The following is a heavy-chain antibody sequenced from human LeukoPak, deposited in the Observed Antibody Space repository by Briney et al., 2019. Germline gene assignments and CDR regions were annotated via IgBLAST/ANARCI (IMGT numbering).Heavy chain of an antibody. V-gene: IGHV3-23*01. Sequence: PGGSLRPSCAASGFTFSSYAMSWVRQAPGKGLEWVSAISGSGGSTYYADSVKGRFTISRDNSKNTLYLQMNSLRAEDTAVYYCAKDREVGSYLPYFDYWGQGTLVTVSS. D-gene: IGHD1-26*01. J-gene: IGHJ4*02. CDR2: ISGSGGST. CDR1: GFTFSSYA. CDR3: AKDREVGSYLPYFDY.